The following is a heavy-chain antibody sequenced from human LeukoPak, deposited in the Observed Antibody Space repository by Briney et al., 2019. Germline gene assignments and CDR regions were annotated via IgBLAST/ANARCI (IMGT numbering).Heavy chain of an antibody. CDR1: GGSISSYY. J-gene: IGHJ4*02. D-gene: IGHD1-26*01. Sequence: SETLSLTCTVSGGSISSYYWTWLRQPAGKGLEWIGRIYPSGSTNYNPSLKSRVTMSVDTSKNQFSLKLSSVTAADTAVYYCARENSGSYREFDYWGQGTLVTVSS. V-gene: IGHV4-4*07. CDR2: IYPSGST. CDR3: ARENSGSYREFDY.